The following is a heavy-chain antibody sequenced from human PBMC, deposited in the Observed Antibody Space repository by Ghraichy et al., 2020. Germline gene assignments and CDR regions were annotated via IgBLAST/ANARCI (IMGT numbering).Heavy chain of an antibody. CDR2: IHPSGST. J-gene: IGHJ4*02. D-gene: IGHD3-3*01. Sequence: SETLSLTCTVSNGSIINYYWSWIRQPPGKGLEWIGNIHPSGSTKYNPSLETRVTISLDTSKNQFSLNLASVTAADTAVYYCSNVRSGPNDFWSQGTLVTVSS. V-gene: IGHV4-59*01. CDR1: NGSIINYY. CDR3: SNVRSGPNDF.